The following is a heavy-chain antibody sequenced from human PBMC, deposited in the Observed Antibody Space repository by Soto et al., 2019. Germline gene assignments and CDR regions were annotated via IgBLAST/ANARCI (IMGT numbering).Heavy chain of an antibody. CDR2: INSDGGST. Sequence: GGSLRLSCAASGFTFSSYWMHWVRQAPGKGLVWVSRINSDGGSTSYADSVKGRFTISRDNAKNTLYLQMNSLRAEDTAVYYCAKDVGYCSSTSCYGSEYYFDYRGQGTLVTVSS. CDR3: AKDVGYCSSTSCYGSEYYFDY. D-gene: IGHD2-2*01. J-gene: IGHJ4*02. CDR1: GFTFSSYW. V-gene: IGHV3-74*01.